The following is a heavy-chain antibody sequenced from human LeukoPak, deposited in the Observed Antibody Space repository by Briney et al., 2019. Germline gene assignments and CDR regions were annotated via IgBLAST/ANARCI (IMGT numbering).Heavy chain of an antibody. V-gene: IGHV5-51*01. D-gene: IGHD2-15*01. Sequence: GESLKISCKGSGYSFTSYWIGWVRQMPGKGLEWMGIIYPGDSDTRYSPSFQGQVTISADKSISTAYLQWSSLKASDTAMYYCARRQGICSGGSCYFYGNPTDAFDIWGQGTMVTVSS. CDR3: ARRQGICSGGSCYFYGNPTDAFDI. J-gene: IGHJ3*02. CDR1: GYSFTSYW. CDR2: IYPGDSDT.